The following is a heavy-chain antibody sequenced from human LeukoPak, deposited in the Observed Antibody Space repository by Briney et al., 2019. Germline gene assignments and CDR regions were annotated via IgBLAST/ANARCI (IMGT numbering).Heavy chain of an antibody. V-gene: IGHV3-73*01. CDR3: TRRTPYCSSTSCYREGGDYFDY. J-gene: IGHJ4*02. CDR1: GFTFSGSA. D-gene: IGHD2-2*02. Sequence: PGGSLRLSCAASGFTFSGSAMHWVRQASGKGLEWVGRIRSKANSYATAYAASVKGRFTISRDDSKNTAYLQMNSLKTEDTAVYYCTRRTPYCSSTSCYREGGDYFDYWGQGTLVTASS. CDR2: IRSKANSYAT.